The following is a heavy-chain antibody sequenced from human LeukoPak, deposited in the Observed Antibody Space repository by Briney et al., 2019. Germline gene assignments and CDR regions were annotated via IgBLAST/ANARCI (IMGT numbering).Heavy chain of an antibody. CDR2: INPSGGST. Sequence: ASVKVSCKASGYTFTSYYMHWVRQAPGQGLEWMGIINPSGGSTSYAQKFQGRVTMTGDTSTSTVYMELSSLRSEDTAVYYCARDPRDGGYDYGHYYYYYGMDVWGQGTTVTVSS. CDR3: ARDPRDGGYDYGHYYYYYGMDV. D-gene: IGHD5-12*01. CDR1: GYTFTSYY. J-gene: IGHJ6*02. V-gene: IGHV1-46*01.